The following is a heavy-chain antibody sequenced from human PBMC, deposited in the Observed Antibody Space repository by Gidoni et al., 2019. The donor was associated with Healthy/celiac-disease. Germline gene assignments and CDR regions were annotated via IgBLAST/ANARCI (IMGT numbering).Heavy chain of an antibody. CDR3: AKSISSPEVDYYYGMDV. CDR2: ISGSGGST. J-gene: IGHJ6*02. V-gene: IGHV3-23*01. Sequence: EVQLLESGGGLVQPGGSLRLSCAASGFTFSRYAMSWVRQAPGKGLEWVSAISGSGGSTYYADSVKGRFTISRDNSKNTLYLQMNSLRAEDTAVYYCAKSISSPEVDYYYGMDVWGQGTTVTVSS. D-gene: IGHD6-6*01. CDR1: GFTFSRYA.